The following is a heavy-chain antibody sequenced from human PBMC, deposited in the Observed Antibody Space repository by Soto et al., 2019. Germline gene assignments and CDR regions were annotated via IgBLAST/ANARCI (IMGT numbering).Heavy chain of an antibody. CDR3: ARMAREDGCTNGVCFFDY. CDR2: IYYSGST. D-gene: IGHD2-8*01. J-gene: IGHJ4*02. Sequence: KASETLSLTCTVSGGSISSGGYYWSWIRQHPGKGLEWIGYIYYSGSTYYNPSLKSRVTISVDTSKNQFSLKLSSVTAADTAVYYCARMAREDGCTNGVCFFDYWGQGTLVTVSS. CDR1: GGSISSGGYY. V-gene: IGHV4-31*03.